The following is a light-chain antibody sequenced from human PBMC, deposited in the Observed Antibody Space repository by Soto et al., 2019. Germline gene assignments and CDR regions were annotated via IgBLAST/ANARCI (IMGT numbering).Light chain of an antibody. CDR3: SSYTSSSTLVV. Sequence: QSVLTQPASVSGSPGQSITISCTGTSSDVGGYNYVSWYQQHPGKAPKLMICDVSNRPSWVSNPFSGSKSGNTASLTISGLQAEDEADYYCSSYTSSSTLVVFGGGTKLTVL. CDR2: DVS. J-gene: IGLJ2*01. V-gene: IGLV2-14*01. CDR1: SSDVGGYNY.